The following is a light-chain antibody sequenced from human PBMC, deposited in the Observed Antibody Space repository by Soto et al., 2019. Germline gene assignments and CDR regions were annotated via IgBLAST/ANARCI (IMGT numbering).Light chain of an antibody. CDR2: EVS. CDR1: SVDVGGYNY. J-gene: IGLJ1*01. Sequence: QSVLTQPASVSRSLGQSITISCTGTSVDVGGYNYVSWYQHHPGKAPRLLIFEVSNRPSGVSNRFSGSKSGNTASLTISGLQAEDEADYYCTSYTIKTTYVFGTGTKLTVL. CDR3: TSYTIKTTYV. V-gene: IGLV2-14*01.